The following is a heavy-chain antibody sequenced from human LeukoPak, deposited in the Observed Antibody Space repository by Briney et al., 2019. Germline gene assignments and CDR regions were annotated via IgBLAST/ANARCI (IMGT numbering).Heavy chain of an antibody. D-gene: IGHD6-6*01. V-gene: IGHV3-7*01. CDR3: GRIGYSSSSIDY. J-gene: IGHJ4*02. Sequence: GGSLRLSCEVSGFTFSNYWMSWVRQAPGKGLEWMANIKQDGSVKYYVNSVKGRFTISRDNAQNSLYLQMNSLRAEDTAVYYCGRIGYSSSSIDYWGQGTLVTVSS. CDR1: GFTFSNYW. CDR2: IKQDGSVK.